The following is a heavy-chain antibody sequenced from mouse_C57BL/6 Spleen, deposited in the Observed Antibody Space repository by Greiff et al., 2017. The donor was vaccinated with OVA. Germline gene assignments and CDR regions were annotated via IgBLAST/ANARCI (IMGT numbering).Heavy chain of an antibody. Sequence: VQRVESGAELMKPGASVKLSCKATGYTFTGYWIEWVKQRPGHGLEWIGEILPGSGSTNYNEKFKGKATFTADTSSNTAYMQLSSLTTEDSAIYYCARGVRYGSSSYWYFDVWGTGTTVTVSS. V-gene: IGHV1-9*01. CDR2: ILPGSGST. CDR1: GYTFTGYW. D-gene: IGHD1-1*01. CDR3: ARGVRYGSSSYWYFDV. J-gene: IGHJ1*03.